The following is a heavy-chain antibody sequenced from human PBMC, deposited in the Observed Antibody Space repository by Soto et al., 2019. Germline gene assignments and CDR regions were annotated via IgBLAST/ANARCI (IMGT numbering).Heavy chain of an antibody. CDR1: GYTFKDHY. Sequence: ASVKVSCKXSGYTFKDHYIYWVRQAPGRGLEWVARINPNDGDTTSAQKFRNRVAVTRDTSLGTAYLELTGLQSDDTAIYYCARDRRAYNVSLSHYNPYYTMDFWGQGTSVTVSS. J-gene: IGHJ6*02. V-gene: IGHV1-2*06. CDR3: ARDRRAYNVSLSHYNPYYTMDF. CDR2: INPNDGDT. D-gene: IGHD2-21*01.